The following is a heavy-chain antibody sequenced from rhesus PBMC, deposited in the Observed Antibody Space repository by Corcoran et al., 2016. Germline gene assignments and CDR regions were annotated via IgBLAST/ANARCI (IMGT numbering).Heavy chain of an antibody. J-gene: IGHJ4*01. V-gene: IGHV4-65*01. CDR1: GGSVSSSNW. Sequence: QVQLQESGPGLVKPSETLSLTCAVSGGSVSSSNWWSWIRQPPGKGLEGMGDISGSSGSTYYNHSLKSRDTVATDTFKNRVSLKRSAVTAADTAVYYWARRAAAGTFDYWGQGVLVTVSS. CDR3: ARRAAAGTFDY. D-gene: IGHD6-31*01. CDR2: ISGSSGST.